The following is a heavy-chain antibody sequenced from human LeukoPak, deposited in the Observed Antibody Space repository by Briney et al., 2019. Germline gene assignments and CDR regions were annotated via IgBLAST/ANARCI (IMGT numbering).Heavy chain of an antibody. CDR2: IYTSGST. CDR1: GGSISSYY. V-gene: IGHV4-4*07. J-gene: IGHJ4*02. Sequence: PSETLSLTCTVSGGSISSYYWSWIRQPAGKGLEWIGRIYTSGSTNYNPSLKSRVTMSVDTSKNQFSLKLSSVTAADTAVYYCARTSYDYVWGSYRYTWYYFDYWGQGTLVTVSS. D-gene: IGHD3-16*02. CDR3: ARTSYDYVWGSYRYTWYYFDY.